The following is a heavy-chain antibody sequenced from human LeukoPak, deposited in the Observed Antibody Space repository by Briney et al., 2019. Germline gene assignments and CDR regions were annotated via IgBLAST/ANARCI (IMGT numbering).Heavy chain of an antibody. Sequence: GGSLRLSCVGSGFNFMQYGMMWVRQAPGKGLEWVSTIHPSGINTHHADSVKGRFTISRDNSKNTLYLQMNSLRVEDTAIYYCATYRQVLLPFESWGQGTLVTVSS. D-gene: IGHD5-18*01. CDR1: GFNFMQYG. CDR2: IHPSGINT. V-gene: IGHV3-23*05. CDR3: ATYRQVLLPFES. J-gene: IGHJ4*02.